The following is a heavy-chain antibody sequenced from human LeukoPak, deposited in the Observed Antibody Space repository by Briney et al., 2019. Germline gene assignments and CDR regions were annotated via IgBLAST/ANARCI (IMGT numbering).Heavy chain of an antibody. D-gene: IGHD3-22*01. CDR2: ISYDGSNK. CDR1: GFTFSTYG. V-gene: IGHV3-33*05. CDR3: ARGPHYYDSSGYPDY. Sequence: GGSLRLSCAASGFTFSTYGIHWVRQAPGKGLEWVAVISYDGSNKYYADSVKGRFTISRDNSKNTLYLQMNSLRAEDTAVYYCARGPHYYDSSGYPDYWGQGTLVTVSS. J-gene: IGHJ4*02.